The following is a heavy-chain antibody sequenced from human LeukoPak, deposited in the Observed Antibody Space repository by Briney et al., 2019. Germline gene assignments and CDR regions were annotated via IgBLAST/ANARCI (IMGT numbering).Heavy chain of an antibody. CDR2: IGSGGKI. Sequence: GGSLRLSCAVSGFSISGRDMTWGRQAPGKGLEWVSSIGSGGKIFYTDSVKGRFTVSRDTSKYTLFLQMNSLRAEDTAVYYCATTVWTGQFPDYFDVWGQGALVTVSS. V-gene: IGHV3-69-1*01. CDR3: ATTVWTGQFPDYFDV. J-gene: IGHJ4*02. CDR1: GFSISGRD. D-gene: IGHD1-1*01.